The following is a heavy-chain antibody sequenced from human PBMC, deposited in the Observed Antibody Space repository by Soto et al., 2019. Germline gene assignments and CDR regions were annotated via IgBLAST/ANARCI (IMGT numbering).Heavy chain of an antibody. V-gene: IGHV4-30-4*01. CDR1: GGSIGGEDYH. D-gene: IGHD2-21*02. Sequence: SETLCLTCSVSGGSIGGEDYHWTWIRQAPGKGLEWIGYIHYSGSVHYNPSLQSRLTMSVDTSKNLFSLNLSSVTAADTAVYFCAREDDGGDRDYYGLDVWGQGTTVTVSS. J-gene: IGHJ6*02. CDR2: IHYSGSV. CDR3: AREDDGGDRDYYGLDV.